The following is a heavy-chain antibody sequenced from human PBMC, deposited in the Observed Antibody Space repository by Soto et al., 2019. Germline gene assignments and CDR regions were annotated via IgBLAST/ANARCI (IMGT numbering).Heavy chain of an antibody. V-gene: IGHV1-69*06. CDR1: GGTFTTDT. J-gene: IGHJ4*02. D-gene: IGHD3-9*01. CDR3: ARGTGDH. Sequence: QVQLVQSGAEVKKPGSSVKVSCKASGGTFTTDTFSWVRQAPGQGLEWMGGIIPVFGTANYAQKFQGRVTITADKSTNTAYMELNSLTSEDTAVYFCARGTGDHWGQGTLVTVPS. CDR2: IIPVFGTA.